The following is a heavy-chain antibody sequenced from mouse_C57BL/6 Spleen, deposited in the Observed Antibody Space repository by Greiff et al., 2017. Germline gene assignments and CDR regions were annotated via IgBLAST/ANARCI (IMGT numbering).Heavy chain of an antibody. Sequence: QVQLQQPGAELVRPGSSVKLSCKASGYSFTSYWMHWVKQRPIQGLEWIGNIDPSDIETHYNQKFKDKATLTVDKSSSTAYMQLSSLTSEDSAVDYWARGLYYGYDEGDWGQGATLTVAS. V-gene: IGHV1-52*01. J-gene: IGHJ2*01. CDR2: IDPSDIET. CDR1: GYSFTSYW. CDR3: ARGLYYGYDEGD. D-gene: IGHD2-2*01.